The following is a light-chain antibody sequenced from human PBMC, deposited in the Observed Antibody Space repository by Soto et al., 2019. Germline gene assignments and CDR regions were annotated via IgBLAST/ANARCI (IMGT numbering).Light chain of an antibody. CDR3: SSYTTSNTPV. CDR2: DVT. CDR1: SSDVGAYNF. Sequence: QSVLTQPASVSGSPGQSITISCTGTSSDVGAYNFVSWYQQHPGKAPKLMIYDVTNRPSGVSSRFSGSKSGNTASLAISGLQAEDEADYYCSSYTTSNTPVFGGGTKLTVL. J-gene: IGLJ2*01. V-gene: IGLV2-14*03.